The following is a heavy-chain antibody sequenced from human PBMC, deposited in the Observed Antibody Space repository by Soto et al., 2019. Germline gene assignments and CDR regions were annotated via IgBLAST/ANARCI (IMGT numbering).Heavy chain of an antibody. J-gene: IGHJ3*02. CDR1: GYTITSYA. Sequence: ASVKVSCKASGYTITSYAMHWVRQAHEQRLEWMGWINAGNGNTKYSQKFQGRVTITRDTSASTAYMELSSLRSEDTAVYYCARGPDYDFWSGYQPDAFDIWGQGTMVTVSS. D-gene: IGHD3-3*01. CDR2: INAGNGNT. V-gene: IGHV1-3*01. CDR3: ARGPDYDFWSGYQPDAFDI.